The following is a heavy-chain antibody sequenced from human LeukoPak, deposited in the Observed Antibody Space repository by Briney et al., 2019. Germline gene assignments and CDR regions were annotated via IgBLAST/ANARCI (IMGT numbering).Heavy chain of an antibody. J-gene: IGHJ5*02. Sequence: SETLSLTCTVSGGSISSYYWSWIRQPPGKGLEWIGHIYYSGSTNYNPSLKSRVTTSIDTSKNQFSLRLSSVTAADTAVYYCAKDPVLRYFDWLRNWFDPWGQGTLVTVSS. CDR2: IYYSGST. CDR3: AKDPVLRYFDWLRNWFDP. D-gene: IGHD3-9*01. CDR1: GGSISSYY. V-gene: IGHV4-59*01.